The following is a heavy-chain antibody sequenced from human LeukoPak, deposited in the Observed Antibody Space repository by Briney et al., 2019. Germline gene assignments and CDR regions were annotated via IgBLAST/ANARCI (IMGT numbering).Heavy chain of an antibody. CDR1: GYTFTSYA. CDR3: ARSDGDGYNFNY. J-gene: IGHJ4*02. CDR2: INAGNGNT. Sequence: ASVKVSCKASGYTFTSYAMHWVRQAPGQRLEWMGWINAGNGNTKYSQEFQGRVTITRDTSASTAYMELSSLRSEDMAVYYCARSDGDGYNFNYWGQGTLVTVSS. V-gene: IGHV1-3*03. D-gene: IGHD5-24*01.